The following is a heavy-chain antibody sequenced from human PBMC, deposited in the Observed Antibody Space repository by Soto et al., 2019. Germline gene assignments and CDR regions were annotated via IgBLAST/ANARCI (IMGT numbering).Heavy chain of an antibody. D-gene: IGHD1-20*01. CDR3: ARGYNRHEIDY. CDR2: FIPSFGTP. J-gene: IGHJ4*02. CDR1: GGTFSSYA. V-gene: IGHV1-69*01. Sequence: QVQLVQSGAEVNKPGSSVIVSCKASGGTFSSYAISWVGQAPGQGLEWMGGFIPSFGTPHYAQKFHGKVTITADESTSTAYMELSSLKSEDTAVYYWARGYNRHEIDYWGQGTLVTVSS.